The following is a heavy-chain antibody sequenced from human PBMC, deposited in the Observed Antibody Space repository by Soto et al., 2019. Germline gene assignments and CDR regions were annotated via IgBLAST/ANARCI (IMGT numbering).Heavy chain of an antibody. V-gene: IGHV3-48*03. J-gene: IGHJ5*02. CDR2: ISSSDGTV. Sequence: EVQLVASGGALVQPGGSLRLSCVVSGFTFSRYEMNWVRQAPGKGLEWVSYISSSDGTVHYADSVKGRFTISRDNAKNSLYRHMNSQGVEDTALDYCARDLPNWFDPWGQGTLVTVSS. CDR1: GFTFSRYE. CDR3: ARDLPNWFDP.